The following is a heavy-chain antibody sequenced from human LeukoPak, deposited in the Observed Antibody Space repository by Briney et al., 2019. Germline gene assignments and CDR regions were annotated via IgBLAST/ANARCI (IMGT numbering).Heavy chain of an antibody. V-gene: IGHV1-2*02. D-gene: IGHD3-3*02. Sequence: GASVKVSCKASGYTFTGYYMHWVRQAPGQGLEWMGWINPNSGGTNYAQKFQGRVTMTRDTSISTAYMELGRLRSDDTAVYYCARVRTRKSIPGDAFDIWGQGTMVTVSS. J-gene: IGHJ3*02. CDR1: GYTFTGYY. CDR3: ARVRTRKSIPGDAFDI. CDR2: INPNSGGT.